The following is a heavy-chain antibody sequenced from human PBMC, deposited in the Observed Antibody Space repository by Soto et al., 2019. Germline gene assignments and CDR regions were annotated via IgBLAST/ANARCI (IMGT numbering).Heavy chain of an antibody. CDR1: GFTFSSYS. J-gene: IGHJ6*03. Sequence: GGSLRLSCAASGFTFSSYSMNWVRQAPGKGLEWVSYISSSSSTIYYADSVKGRFTISRENAKNSLYLQMNSLRAEDTAVYYCARGDCSGGSCYSIIYYYYYMDVWGKGTTVTVSS. D-gene: IGHD2-15*01. CDR3: ARGDCSGGSCYSIIYYYYYMDV. CDR2: ISSSSSTI. V-gene: IGHV3-48*01.